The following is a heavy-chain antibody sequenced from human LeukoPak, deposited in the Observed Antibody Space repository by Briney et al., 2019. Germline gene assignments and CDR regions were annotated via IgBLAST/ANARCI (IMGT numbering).Heavy chain of an antibody. V-gene: IGHV3-20*04. CDR3: ARVVSKGSGYYGYGDAFDI. Sequence: GGSLRLSCAASGFTFSSYGMSWVRQAPGKGLEWVSGINWNGGSTGYADSVKGRFTISRDNAKNSLYLQMNSLRAEDTALYYCARVVSKGSGYYGYGDAFDIWGQGTMVTVSS. J-gene: IGHJ3*02. CDR1: GFTFSSYG. D-gene: IGHD3-22*01. CDR2: INWNGGST.